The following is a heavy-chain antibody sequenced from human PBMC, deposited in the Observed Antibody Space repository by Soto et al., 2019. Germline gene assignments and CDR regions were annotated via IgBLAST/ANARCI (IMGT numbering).Heavy chain of an antibody. V-gene: IGHV1-8*01. D-gene: IGHD3-10*01. J-gene: IGHJ1*01. CDR2: MNPNTGNT. CDR3: ARGFSSYSEH. CDR1: GYTFVDYD. Sequence: GASVKVSCKAPGYTFVDYDINLVRQAAGQGLEWMAWMNPNTGNTAYAQKFQGRVTLTRDTSISTVYMDLSSLTSADTAVYFCARGFSSYSEHWAQGTQVTVSS.